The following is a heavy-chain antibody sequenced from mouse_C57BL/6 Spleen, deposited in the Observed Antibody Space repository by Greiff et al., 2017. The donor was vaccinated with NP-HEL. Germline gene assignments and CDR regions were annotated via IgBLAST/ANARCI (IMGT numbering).Heavy chain of an antibody. CDR2: IIPGSGCT. CDR1: GYTFTGYW. Sequence: QVQLQQSGAELMKPGASVKLSCKATGYTFTGYWIEWVKQRPGHGLEWIGEIIPGSGCTNYNEKFKGKATFTADKSSNTAYMQLSSLTTEDSAIYYCARRYYGSGVGMDYWGQGTSVTVSS. CDR3: ARRYYGSGVGMDY. V-gene: IGHV1-9*01. J-gene: IGHJ4*01. D-gene: IGHD1-1*01.